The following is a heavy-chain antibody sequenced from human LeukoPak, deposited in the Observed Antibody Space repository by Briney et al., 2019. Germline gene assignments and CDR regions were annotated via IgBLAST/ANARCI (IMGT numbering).Heavy chain of an antibody. D-gene: IGHD3-3*01. CDR1: GYSISSGYY. V-gene: IGHV4-38-2*01. CDR2: IYHSGSS. Sequence: SETLSLTXAVSGYSISSGYYWGWIRQPPGKGLGWVGSIYHSGSSYYNPSLKSRVTISVETSKNQFSLKLSSVTAADTAVYYCARHALYDFWSGRTYYFDYWGQGTLVTVSS. J-gene: IGHJ4*02. CDR3: ARHALYDFWSGRTYYFDY.